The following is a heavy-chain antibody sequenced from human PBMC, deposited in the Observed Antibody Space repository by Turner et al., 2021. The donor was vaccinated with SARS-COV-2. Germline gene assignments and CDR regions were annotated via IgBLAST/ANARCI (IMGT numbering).Heavy chain of an antibody. CDR1: EPSSSSYA. D-gene: IGHD6-13*01. V-gene: IGHV3-33*01. CDR2: KWNHGSNK. CDR3: AGDNTGDSSNWYSLGTFDI. Sequence: VQLVESGGGVVQPGRSLQLSRAVSEPSSSSYAIHWVRQDPGKGLEGVAVKWNHGSNKYYAESVKGRFTISRDNSKNTLYLQMNSLGAEDTSVYYCAGDNTGDSSNWYSLGTFDIWGQGTMVTVSS. J-gene: IGHJ3*02.